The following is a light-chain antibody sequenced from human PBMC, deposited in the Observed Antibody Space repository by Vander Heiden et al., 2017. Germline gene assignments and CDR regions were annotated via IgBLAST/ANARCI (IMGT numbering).Light chain of an antibody. CDR3: AAWDDSLNGYWV. CDR1: SSNIGNNA. V-gene: IGLV1-36*01. J-gene: IGLJ3*02. Sequence: QSVLTQPPSVSEAPRQRVTISCSGSSSNIGNNAVNWYQQLPGEAPKLLIYYDDLLPSGVSDRFSGSKSGTSASLAISGLQSEDEADYYCAAWDDSLNGYWVFGGGTKLTVL. CDR2: YDD.